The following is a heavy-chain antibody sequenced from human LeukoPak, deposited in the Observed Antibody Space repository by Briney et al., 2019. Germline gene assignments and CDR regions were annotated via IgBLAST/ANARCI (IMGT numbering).Heavy chain of an antibody. CDR2: ISSSSSSYI. CDR1: GFTFSSYS. CDR3: ARGQEFDDGVFDS. V-gene: IGHV3-21*04. Sequence: GGSLRLSCAASGFTFSSYSMNWVRQAPGKGLEWVSSISSSSSSYIYYADSVKGRFTISRDNSKNTVYLQMNSLRVEDTAIYYCARGQEFDDGVFDSWGQGTLVTVSS. D-gene: IGHD1-1*01. J-gene: IGHJ4*02.